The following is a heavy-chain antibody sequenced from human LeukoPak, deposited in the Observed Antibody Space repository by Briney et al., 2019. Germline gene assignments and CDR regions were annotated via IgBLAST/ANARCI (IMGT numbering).Heavy chain of an antibody. CDR3: AKEGYRYGYAIDY. CDR1: GFTFSTYA. J-gene: IGHJ4*02. D-gene: IGHD5-18*01. V-gene: IGHV3-23*01. CDR2: ISGSGGST. Sequence: GGSLRLSCAASGFTFSTYAMSWVRQAPGKGLGWVSAISGSGGSTYYADSVKGRFTISRDNSKNTLYLQMNSLRAEDTAVYYCAKEGYRYGYAIDYWGQGTLVTVSS.